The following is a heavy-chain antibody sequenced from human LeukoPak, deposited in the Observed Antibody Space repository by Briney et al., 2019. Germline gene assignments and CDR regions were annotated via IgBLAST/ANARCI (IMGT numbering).Heavy chain of an antibody. CDR2: IYSGGST. CDR1: GFTVSSNY. CDR3: ARYCTFRTCSGTKFDS. J-gene: IGHJ4*02. Sequence: QSGGSLRLSCAASGFTVSSNYMNWVRQAPGKGLEWVSVIYSGGSTYYADSVKGRFTISRDNAKNSLYLQMNSLRAEDSAVYYCARYCTFRTCSGTKFDSWGQGTLVTVSS. V-gene: IGHV3-53*01. D-gene: IGHD1-1*01.